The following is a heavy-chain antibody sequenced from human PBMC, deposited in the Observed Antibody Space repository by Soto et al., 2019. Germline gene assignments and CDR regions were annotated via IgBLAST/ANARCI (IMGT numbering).Heavy chain of an antibody. CDR1: GYAFTNYG. D-gene: IGHD2-2*01. J-gene: IGHJ4*02. Sequence: QVQLVQSGADVKKPGASVKVSCKASGYAFTNYGISWVRQAPGQGLEWMGWISAYNGKTNYAQKLQGRVTMTTNTSTSTAYIELRSLRSDDTAVYYCARDIVVVPAAIPHPFDYWGQGTLVTVSS. CDR2: ISAYNGKT. V-gene: IGHV1-18*01. CDR3: ARDIVVVPAAIPHPFDY.